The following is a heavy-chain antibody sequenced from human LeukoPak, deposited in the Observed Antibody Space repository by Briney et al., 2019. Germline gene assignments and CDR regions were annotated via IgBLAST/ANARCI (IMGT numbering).Heavy chain of an antibody. J-gene: IGHJ4*02. CDR1: GFTFITYA. CDR2: ISGSGGDT. CDR3: AKLLTSETDY. Sequence: GGSLRLSCAASGFTFITYAMIWVRQAPRKGLEWVSAISGSGGDTYYADSVRGRFTISRDNSKNTLYLQMNYLRAEDTAVYYCAKLLTSETDYWGQGTLVTVSS. D-gene: IGHD2-15*01. V-gene: IGHV3-23*01.